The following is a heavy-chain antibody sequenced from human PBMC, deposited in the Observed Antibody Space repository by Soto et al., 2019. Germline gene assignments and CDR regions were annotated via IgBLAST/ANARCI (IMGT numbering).Heavy chain of an antibody. D-gene: IGHD3-3*01. V-gene: IGHV3-33*01. CDR2: VWYDGSNQ. CDR3: ARDRQFWGGSYVVFAYKYGMDV. CDR1: GFTFSSYG. J-gene: IGHJ6*02. Sequence: QVQLVESGGGVVQPGGSLRLSCAASGFTFSSYGMHWVRQAPGKGLQWVALVWYDGSNQYYADSVKGRFTISRDNSKNRLHLQLNSLGAEDTAVYFCARDRQFWGGSYVVFAYKYGMDVWGQGTRVTVSS.